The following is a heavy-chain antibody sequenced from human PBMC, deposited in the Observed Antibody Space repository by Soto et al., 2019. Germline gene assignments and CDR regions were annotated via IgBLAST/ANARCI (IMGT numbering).Heavy chain of an antibody. CDR1: GFSVSDNY. J-gene: IGHJ4*02. CDR2: IYAGGDT. V-gene: IGHV3-53*01. Sequence: GGSLRLSCAASGFSVSDNYVTWVRQAPGKGLEWVSVIYAGGDTFYADSVKGRSTISRDTSENMVYLQMRSLTVEDTAVYHCARGLGFCSGGACYEYWGQGTVVTVSS. D-gene: IGHD2-15*01. CDR3: ARGLGFCSGGACYEY.